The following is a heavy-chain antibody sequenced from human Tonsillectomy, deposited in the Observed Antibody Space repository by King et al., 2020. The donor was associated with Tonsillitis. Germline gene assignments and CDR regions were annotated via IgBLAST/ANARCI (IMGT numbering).Heavy chain of an antibody. CDR3: ARDRWFGGV. J-gene: IGHJ6*02. D-gene: IGHD3-10*01. CDR1: GFTFSDHY. V-gene: IGHV3-11*01. Sequence: VQLVESGGGLVKPGESLRLSCAASGFTFSDHYMSWIRQAPGKGLEWVSYISYSGGTIYYADSVKGRFTISRDNAKNSLFLQMNSLRAEDTAVYYCARDRWFGGVWGQGPTVTVSS. CDR2: ISYSGGTI.